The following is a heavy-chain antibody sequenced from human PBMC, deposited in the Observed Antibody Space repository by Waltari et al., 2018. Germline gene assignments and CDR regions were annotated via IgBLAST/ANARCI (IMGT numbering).Heavy chain of an antibody. CDR3: ARQSSGNDAFDI. D-gene: IGHD2-15*01. CDR2: IYPSDSDT. CDR1: GYSFTYYW. J-gene: IGHJ3*02. Sequence: EVQVVQSGAEVKKPGESLKISCKGFGYSFTYYWIGWVRQMPGKGLEWVGVIYPSDSDTRYSPSFQGQVTISADRSINTAYLQWSSLKASDTAMYYCARQSSGNDAFDIWGQGTMVTVSS. V-gene: IGHV5-51*01.